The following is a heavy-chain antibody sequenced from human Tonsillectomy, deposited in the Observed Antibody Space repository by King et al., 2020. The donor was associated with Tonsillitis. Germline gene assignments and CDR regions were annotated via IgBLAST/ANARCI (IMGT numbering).Heavy chain of an antibody. CDR3: ARDEDYDMLTGYHLMAWDD. Sequence: HVQLVESGAEVKRPGSSVKVSCTASGGTFSRCAVSWVRQAPGQGLEWMGGIIPIFGTAKYTQKFQGRLTITADESTSTVYMELSSLRSADTAVYYCARDEDYDMLTGYHLMAWDDWGKGTLVTVSS. CDR2: IIPIFGTA. J-gene: IGHJ4*02. V-gene: IGHV1-69*01. CDR1: GGTFSRCA. D-gene: IGHD3-9*01.